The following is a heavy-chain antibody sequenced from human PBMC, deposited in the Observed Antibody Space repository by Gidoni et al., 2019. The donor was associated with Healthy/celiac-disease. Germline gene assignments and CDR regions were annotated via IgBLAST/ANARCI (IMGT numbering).Heavy chain of an antibody. J-gene: IGHJ4*02. CDR1: VFPFISYW. D-gene: IGHD3-22*01. CDR2: IKQDGSEK. V-gene: IGHV3-7*03. CDR3: ARGGAYYDSSGYYSHDY. Sequence: EVQLVESGGGLVQPGGSLSLPCAVSVFPFISYWMSWVRQAPGKGLEWVANIKQDGSEKYYVDSVKGRFTISRDNAKNSLYLQMNSLRAEDTAVYYCARGGAYYDSSGYYSHDYWGQGTLVTVSS.